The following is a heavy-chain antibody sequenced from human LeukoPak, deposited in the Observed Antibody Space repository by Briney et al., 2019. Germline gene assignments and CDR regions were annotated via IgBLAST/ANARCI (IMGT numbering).Heavy chain of an antibody. CDR2: VDPNSTGT. V-gene: IGHV1-2*02. CDR1: GYTFTGYN. CDR3: ARDLADSYGYGYYYMDV. Sequence: ASVKFSCNASGYTFTGYNMHWVGQAPRQDLEWMGWVDPNSTGTNDTQKIQGRVTMTRDTSISTDYMELSRLRSDGTDVYYCARDLADSYGYGYYYMDVWGKGTTVTVSS. J-gene: IGHJ6*03. D-gene: IGHD5-18*01.